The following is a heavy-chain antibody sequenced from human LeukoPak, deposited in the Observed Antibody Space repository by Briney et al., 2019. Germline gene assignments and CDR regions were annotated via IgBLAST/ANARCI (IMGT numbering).Heavy chain of an antibody. D-gene: IGHD3-22*01. Sequence: PGGSLRLSCAASGFTVSSNYMSWVRQAPGKGLEWVSTISGSGGNTYYADSAKGRFTISRDNSKNRVYLQMNSLRAEDTAVYYCARRGDRSGYDFDYWGQGTLVTVSS. CDR2: ISGSGGNT. CDR3: ARRGDRSGYDFDY. J-gene: IGHJ4*02. V-gene: IGHV3-23*01. CDR1: GFTVSSNY.